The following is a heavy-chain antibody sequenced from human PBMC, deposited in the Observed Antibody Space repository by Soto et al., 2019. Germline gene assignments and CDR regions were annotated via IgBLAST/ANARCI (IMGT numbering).Heavy chain of an antibody. V-gene: IGHV3-23*01. CDR2: ISGSGGST. J-gene: IGHJ6*02. D-gene: IGHD3-10*01. CDR1: GLNVSINY. CDR3: ANSPVITNYYYGMDV. Sequence: GGSLRLSFAASGLNVSINYMSWVRQAPGKGLEWVSAISGSGGSTYYADSVKGRFTISRDNSKNTLYLQMNSLRAEDTAVYYCANSPVITNYYYGMDVWGQGTTVTVSS.